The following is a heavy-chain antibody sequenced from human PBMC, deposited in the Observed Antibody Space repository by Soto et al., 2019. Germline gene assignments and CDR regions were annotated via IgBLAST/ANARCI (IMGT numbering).Heavy chain of an antibody. J-gene: IGHJ6*02. CDR2: IKPDGSEQ. Sequence: GGSLRLSCAASEFTFDKYYMTWVRQAPGKGPEWVANIKPDGSEQYYVDSVKGRFTISRDNANNSLYLQMNSLRAEDTAVYFCERGNWNYYYGFDVWGQGTTVNVS. CDR1: EFTFDKYY. V-gene: IGHV3-7*01. D-gene: IGHD1-20*01. CDR3: ERGNWNYYYGFDV.